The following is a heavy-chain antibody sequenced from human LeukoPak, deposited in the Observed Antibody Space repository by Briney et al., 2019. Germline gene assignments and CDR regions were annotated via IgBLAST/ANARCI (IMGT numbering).Heavy chain of an antibody. D-gene: IGHD3-22*01. CDR3: AKDPTDFDSSGQTYFDY. V-gene: IGHV3-23*01. CDR2: ISGSGGIT. Sequence: GGSLRLSCAASGFTFSSYAMSWVRQAPGKGLEWVSAISGSGGITHYADSVRGRFTISRDNSKNTLYLQMNSLRAEDTAVYYCAKDPTDFDSSGQTYFDYWGQGSLVTVSS. J-gene: IGHJ4*02. CDR1: GFTFSSYA.